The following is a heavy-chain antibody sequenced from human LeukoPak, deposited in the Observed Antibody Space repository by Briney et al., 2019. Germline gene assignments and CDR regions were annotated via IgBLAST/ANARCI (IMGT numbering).Heavy chain of an antibody. V-gene: IGHV1-2*02. CDR2: INPNSGAT. D-gene: IGHD5-18*01. CDR3: ASGYRFGN. CDR1: GYTFTDYY. Sequence: GASVKVSCKASGYTFTDYYMHWVRQAPGQGLEWMGWINPNSGATDYAQNFQGRVTLTRDTSISTAYMELSRLRSDDTAVYYCASGYRFGNWGQGTLVTVSS. J-gene: IGHJ4*02.